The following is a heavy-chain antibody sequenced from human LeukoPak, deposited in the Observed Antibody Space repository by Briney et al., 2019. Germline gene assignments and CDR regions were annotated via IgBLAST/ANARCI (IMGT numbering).Heavy chain of an antibody. CDR2: ISGGGGST. D-gene: IGHD3-22*01. CDR1: GFTFSNYA. CDR3: AKDCYYDSSGPFDY. Sequence: GGSLRLSCAASGFTFSNYAMSWVRQAPGKGLEWVSPISGGGGSTYYADSVKGRFTISRDNSKNTLYLQMNSLRAEDTAVYYCAKDCYYDSSGPFDYWGQGTLVTVSS. V-gene: IGHV3-23*01. J-gene: IGHJ4*02.